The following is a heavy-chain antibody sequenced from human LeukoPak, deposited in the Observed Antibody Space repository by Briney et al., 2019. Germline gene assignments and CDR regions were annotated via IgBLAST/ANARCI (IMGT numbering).Heavy chain of an antibody. Sequence: SETLSLTCAVSGGSISSGGYSWSWIRQPPGKGLEWIGYIYHSGSTYYNPSLKSRVTISVDRSKNQFSLKLSSVTAADTAVYYCATSGDILAGYYRDWGQGTLVTVSS. CDR1: GGSISSGGYS. D-gene: IGHD3-9*01. J-gene: IGHJ4*02. CDR3: ATSGDILAGYYRD. CDR2: IYHSGST. V-gene: IGHV4-30-2*01.